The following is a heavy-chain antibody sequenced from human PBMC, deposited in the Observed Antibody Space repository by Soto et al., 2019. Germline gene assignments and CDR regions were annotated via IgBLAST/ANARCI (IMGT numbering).Heavy chain of an antibody. D-gene: IGHD3-16*01. V-gene: IGHV4-59*01. J-gene: IGHJ5*02. Sequence: SETLSLTCTVSGGSIISYYWSWILQPPWKGLEWIGYIYYSGSTNYNPSLKSRVTISVDTSKNQFSLKLSSVTAADTAVYYCARLRSWFDPWGQGTLVT. CDR3: ARLRSWFDP. CDR2: IYYSGST. CDR1: GGSIISYY.